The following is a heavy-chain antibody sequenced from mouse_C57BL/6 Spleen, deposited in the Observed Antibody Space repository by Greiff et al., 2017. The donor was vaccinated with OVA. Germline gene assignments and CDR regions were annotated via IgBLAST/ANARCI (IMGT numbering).Heavy chain of an antibody. V-gene: IGHV1-4*01. CDR1: GYTFTSYT. D-gene: IGHD4-1*01. Sequence: VQLQQSGAELARPGASVKMSCKASGYTFTSYTMHWVKQRSGQGLEWIGYINPSSGYTKYNQKFKDKATLTADKSSSTAYMQLSSLTSEDSAVYYCARLGSWDAMDYWGQGTSVTVSS. J-gene: IGHJ4*01. CDR2: INPSSGYT. CDR3: ARLGSWDAMDY.